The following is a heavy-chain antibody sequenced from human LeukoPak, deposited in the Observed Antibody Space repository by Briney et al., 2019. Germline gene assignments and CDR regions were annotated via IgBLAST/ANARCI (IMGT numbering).Heavy chain of an antibody. Sequence: ASVKVSCKASGYTFTGYYMHWVRQAPGQGLEWMGWINPNSGGTNYAQKFQGRVTMTRDTSISTAYMELSRLRSDDTAVYYCANLEGYYGSGSYYNVWGQGTLVTVSS. J-gene: IGHJ4*02. CDR2: INPNSGGT. V-gene: IGHV1-2*02. D-gene: IGHD3-10*01. CDR3: ANLEGYYGSGSYYNV. CDR1: GYTFTGYY.